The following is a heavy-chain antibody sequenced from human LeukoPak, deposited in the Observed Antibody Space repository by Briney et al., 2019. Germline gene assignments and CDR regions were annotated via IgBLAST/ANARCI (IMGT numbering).Heavy chain of an antibody. CDR1: GGTFSSYA. CDR2: IIPNFGTA. V-gene: IGHV1-69*05. D-gene: IGHD3-22*01. J-gene: IGHJ5*02. CDR3: ARGTYYYDSSGYYYWFDP. Sequence: SVKVSCKASGGTFSSYAISWVRQAPGQGLEWMGRIIPNFGTANYAQKFQGRVTITTDESTSTAYMELSSLRSEDTAVYYCARGTYYYDSSGYYYWFDPWGQGTLVTVSS.